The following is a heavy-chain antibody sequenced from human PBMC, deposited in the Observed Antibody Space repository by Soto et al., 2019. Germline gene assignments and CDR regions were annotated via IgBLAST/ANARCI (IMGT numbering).Heavy chain of an antibody. J-gene: IGHJ4*02. D-gene: IGHD4-17*01. Sequence: QVQLVQSGAEVKKPGTSVQVSCKASGYTFTSNGISGVRQAPGQGLEWMGWISTYNGNTNYAQKLQGRVTMTRDTSTSIAYMELRDLRSDDTAVYYCARDGYGDYGYWGQGSLVTVSS. CDR1: GYTFTSNG. CDR3: ARDGYGDYGY. V-gene: IGHV1-18*01. CDR2: ISTYNGNT.